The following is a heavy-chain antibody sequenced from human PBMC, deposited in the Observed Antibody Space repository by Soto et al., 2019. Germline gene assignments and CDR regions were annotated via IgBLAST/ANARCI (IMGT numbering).Heavy chain of an antibody. CDR2: FFIGGNT. V-gene: IGHV4-39*07. CDR1: GGSISSSTYY. Sequence: SETLSLTCTGSGGSISSSTYYWGWMRQPPGKGLEWIARFFIGGNTYYNPSLKSRVTISLDASKKQVSLRLTSATAADTAVYYCTRGLPSHCAYDSWGQGTLVT. D-gene: IGHD3-16*01. CDR3: TRGLPSHCAYDS. J-gene: IGHJ4*02.